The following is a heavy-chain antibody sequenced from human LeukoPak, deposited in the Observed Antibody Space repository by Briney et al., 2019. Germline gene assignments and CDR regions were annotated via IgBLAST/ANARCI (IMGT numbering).Heavy chain of an antibody. D-gene: IGHD6-19*01. V-gene: IGHV3-7*01. CDR2: IKQDGSEK. CDR1: GFTFSDCW. J-gene: IGHJ6*02. CDR3: ARERDSSGWRHHYYGMDV. Sequence: GGSLRLSCAASGFTFSDCWMSWVRQAPGKGLEWVANIKQDGSEKYYMDSVKGRFTISRDNAKNSLYLQMNSLRAEDTAVYYCARERDSSGWRHHYYGMDVWGQGTTVTVSS.